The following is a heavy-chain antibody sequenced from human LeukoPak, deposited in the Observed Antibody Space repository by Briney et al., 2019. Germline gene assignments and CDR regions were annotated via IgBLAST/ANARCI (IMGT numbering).Heavy chain of an antibody. J-gene: IGHJ4*02. CDR2: ISSSSSYI. D-gene: IGHD2-2*01. V-gene: IGHV3-21*01. CDR3: ARMRSSTSCSYFDY. Sequence: GGSLRLSCAASGFTFSSYSMNWVRQAPGKGLEWVSSISSSSSYIYYADPVKGRFTISRDNAKNSLYLQMNSLRAEDTAVYYCARMRSSTSCSYFDYWGQGTLVTVSS. CDR1: GFTFSSYS.